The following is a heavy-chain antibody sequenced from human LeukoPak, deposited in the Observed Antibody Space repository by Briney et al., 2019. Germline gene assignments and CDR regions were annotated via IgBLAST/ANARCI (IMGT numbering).Heavy chain of an antibody. CDR2: INPNSGGT. Sequence: GASVKVSCKASGYTFTSYGISWVRQAPGQGLEWMGWINPNSGGTNYAQKFQGRVTMTRDTSISTAYMELGRLRSDDTAVYYCARDAACSSTSCYPASYYYYYMDVRGKGTTVTVSS. D-gene: IGHD2-2*01. CDR1: GYTFTSYG. CDR3: ARDAACSSTSCYPASYYYYYMDV. J-gene: IGHJ6*03. V-gene: IGHV1-2*02.